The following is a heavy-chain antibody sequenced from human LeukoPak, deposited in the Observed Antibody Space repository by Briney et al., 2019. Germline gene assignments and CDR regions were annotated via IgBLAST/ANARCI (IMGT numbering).Heavy chain of an antibody. V-gene: IGHV3-23*01. CDR2: ISGSGGST. CDR3: ARDPHYYYDSSAVFDY. J-gene: IGHJ4*02. Sequence: PGGSLRLSCAASGFTFSSYAMSWVRQAPGKGLEWVSAISGSGGSTYYADSVKGRFTISRDNSKNTLYLQMNSLRAEDTAVYYFARDPHYYYDSSAVFDYXXXGXLVTVSS. D-gene: IGHD3-22*01. CDR1: GFTFSSYA.